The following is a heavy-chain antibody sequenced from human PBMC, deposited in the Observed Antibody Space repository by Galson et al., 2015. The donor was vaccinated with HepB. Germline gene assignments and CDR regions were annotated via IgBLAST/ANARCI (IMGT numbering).Heavy chain of an antibody. D-gene: IGHD6-13*01. V-gene: IGHV3-33*01. Sequence: SLRLSCAASGFTFSTYAIHWVRQAPGKGLEWVAAIWHDASRKYYVDSVKGRFTVSRDNSINTLYVQMSSLRADDTAVYYCARDSAWSQHLVTPADYWGQGTLVTVSS. CDR2: IWHDASRK. CDR3: ARDSAWSQHLVTPADY. J-gene: IGHJ4*02. CDR1: GFTFSTYA.